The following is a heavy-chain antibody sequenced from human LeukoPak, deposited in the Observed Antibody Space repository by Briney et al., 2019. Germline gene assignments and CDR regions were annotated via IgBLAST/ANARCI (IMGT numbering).Heavy chain of an antibody. CDR3: ARCLFYYDSSGLSPYPYYYYYMDV. V-gene: IGHV3-74*01. J-gene: IGHJ6*03. CDR1: GFTFSSYW. D-gene: IGHD3-22*01. CDR2: INSDGRST. Sequence: GGSLRLSCAASGFTFSSYWMHWVRQAPGKGLVWVSRINSDGRSTNYADSVKGRFTISRDNAKKTLYLQMNSLRAEDTAVYYCARCLFYYDSSGLSPYPYYYYYMDVWGKGTTVTVSS.